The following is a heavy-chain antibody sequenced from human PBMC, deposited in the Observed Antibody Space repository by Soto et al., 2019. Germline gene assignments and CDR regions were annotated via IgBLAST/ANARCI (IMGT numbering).Heavy chain of an antibody. CDR1: GYNFTNYW. V-gene: IGHV5-51*01. Sequence: GESLKISCKGSGYNFTNYWIGWVRQMPGRGLEYLGIISPRDSETRYSPSFEGQVTFSADKSISTAFLQWSSLKASDTAIYYCARRLVVAGTLVWFDPWGQGTLVTVSS. CDR2: ISPRDSET. CDR3: ARRLVVAGTLVWFDP. J-gene: IGHJ5*02. D-gene: IGHD6-19*01.